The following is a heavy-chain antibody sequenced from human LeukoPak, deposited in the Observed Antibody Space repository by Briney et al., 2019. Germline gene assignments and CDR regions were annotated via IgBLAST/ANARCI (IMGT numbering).Heavy chain of an antibody. CDR3: AASARYYDFWSGHTVSFDY. J-gene: IGHJ4*02. CDR2: ISGSGTNT. Sequence: GESLRLSCAASGFTFSSYAMSWVRQAPGKGLEWVSAISGSGTNTYYADSVKGRFTISRDNSKNSLYLQMNSLRAEDTAVYYCAASARYYDFWSGHTVSFDYWGQGTLVTVSS. CDR1: GFTFSSYA. D-gene: IGHD3-3*01. V-gene: IGHV3-23*01.